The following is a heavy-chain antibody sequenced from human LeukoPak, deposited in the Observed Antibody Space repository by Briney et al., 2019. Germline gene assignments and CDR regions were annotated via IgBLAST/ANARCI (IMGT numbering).Heavy chain of an antibody. J-gene: IGHJ5*02. CDR2: INHSGST. Sequence: SETLSLTCTVSGGSISSSSYYWGWIRQPPGKGLEWIGEINHSGSTNYNPSLKSRVTISVDTSKNQFSLKLSSVTAADTAVYYCARPDCSSTSCYGWFDPWGQGTLVTVSS. CDR1: GGSISSSSYY. CDR3: ARPDCSSTSCYGWFDP. D-gene: IGHD2-2*01. V-gene: IGHV4-39*07.